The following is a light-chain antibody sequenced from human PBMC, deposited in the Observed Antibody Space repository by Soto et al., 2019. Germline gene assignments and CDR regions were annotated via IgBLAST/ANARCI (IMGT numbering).Light chain of an antibody. J-gene: IGKJ4*01. CDR3: QQRSNWPQLT. CDR2: DAS. Sequence: EIVLTQSPAILSLSPGERATLSCRASQSVSTYLAWYQQKPGQAPRHLIYDASNTATGIPARFSGSGSGTDFTLTISSLEPEDFAVYYCQQRSNWPQLTFGGGTKVEIK. V-gene: IGKV3-11*01. CDR1: QSVSTY.